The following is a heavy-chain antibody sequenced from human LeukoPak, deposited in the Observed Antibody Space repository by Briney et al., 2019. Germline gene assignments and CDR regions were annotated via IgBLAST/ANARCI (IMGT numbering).Heavy chain of an antibody. CDR1: GFTFSSYS. CDR2: ISSTGSAR. CDR3: AREARGYSYGARYDIDY. Sequence: GGSLRLSCAASGFTFSSYSMNWVRQAPGKGLEWVSYISSTGSARDYADSVKGRFTISRDNAKKSLSLLMNSLRAEDTAVYFCAREARGYSYGARYDIDYWGQGTLVTVSS. J-gene: IGHJ4*02. V-gene: IGHV3-48*01. D-gene: IGHD5-18*01.